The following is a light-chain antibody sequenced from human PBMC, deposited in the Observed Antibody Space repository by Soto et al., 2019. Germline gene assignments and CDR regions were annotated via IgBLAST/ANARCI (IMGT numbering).Light chain of an antibody. V-gene: IGKV3D-20*01. CDR1: HSVRSSC. CDR3: QQSRSAWT. CDR2: DAS. J-gene: IGKJ1*01. Sequence: EIVSTESPATLSLSPGERATLSCWASHSVRSSCLAWYQQKPGLAPRLLIYDASSRATGIPDRFSGSGSGTDFTLTISTLEPEDVAVYYCQQSRSAWTFGQGTKVDIK.